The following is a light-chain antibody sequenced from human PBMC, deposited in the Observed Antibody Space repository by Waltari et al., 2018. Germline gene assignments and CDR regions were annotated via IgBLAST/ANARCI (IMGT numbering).Light chain of an antibody. J-gene: IGLJ2*01. CDR1: SSDVGRSNY. Sequence: QYPLTRPASVTWSPGQSRVIHCTATSSDVGRSNYTSWYQQPPGKAPKLMIYEVSNRPSGVSNRFSGSKSGNTSSLTISGLQAEDEADYYCSSYTSSSTVVFGGGTKLTVL. V-gene: IGLV2-14*01. CDR2: EVS. CDR3: SSYTSSSTVV.